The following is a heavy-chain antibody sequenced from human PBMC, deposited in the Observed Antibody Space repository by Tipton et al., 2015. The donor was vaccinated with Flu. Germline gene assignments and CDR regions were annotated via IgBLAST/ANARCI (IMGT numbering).Heavy chain of an antibody. CDR3: ARHSSSARGWFDP. CDR2: IFYTGNT. D-gene: IGHD3-10*01. V-gene: IGHV4-59*08. Sequence: TLSLTCAVSGGSISGYYWTWIRQPPGKGLEWIGSIFYTGNTDYSPSLKSRVTISVDTSKNQFSLKVSSVTAADTAVYYCARHSSSARGWFDPWGQGTLVTVSS. J-gene: IGHJ5*02. CDR1: GGSISGYY.